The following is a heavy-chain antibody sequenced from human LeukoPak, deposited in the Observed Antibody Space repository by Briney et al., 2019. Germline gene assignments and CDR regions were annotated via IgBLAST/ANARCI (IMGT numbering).Heavy chain of an antibody. CDR3: ARHQSYGSGTYYAPFDN. J-gene: IGHJ4*02. Sequence: KPSETLSLTCTVSGGSVSSSSDYWGWIRQPPMKGLEWIGSIYYSGSTEYNLSLKSRVTISVDTSRNQFSLKLSSVTAADTAVYYCARHQSYGSGTYYAPFDNWGQRILVTFSS. CDR2: IYYSGST. D-gene: IGHD3-10*01. CDR1: GGSVSSSSDY. V-gene: IGHV4-39*01.